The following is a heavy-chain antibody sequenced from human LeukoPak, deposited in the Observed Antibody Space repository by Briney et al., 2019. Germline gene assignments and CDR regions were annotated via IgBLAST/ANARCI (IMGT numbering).Heavy chain of an antibody. V-gene: IGHV3-21*01. J-gene: IGHJ6*03. CDR1: GFTFSTHN. D-gene: IGHD6-6*01. CDR3: ARVVSAARSLPYYYSMDV. Sequence: GGSLRLSCAASGFTFSTHNMCWVRQAPGKGLEWVSSISTTSYIYYSDSLKGRFTISRDNAKNSLFLQMNSLRAEDTADYYCARVVSAARSLPYYYSMDVWGKGTTVTVSS. CDR2: ISTTSYI.